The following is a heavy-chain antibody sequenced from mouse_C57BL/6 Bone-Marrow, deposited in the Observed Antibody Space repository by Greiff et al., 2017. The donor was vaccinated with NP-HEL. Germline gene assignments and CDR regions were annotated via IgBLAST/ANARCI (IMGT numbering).Heavy chain of an antibody. Sequence: VQLQQSGAELVRPGASVTLSCTASGFNIKDDYMHWVKQRPEQGLEWLGWIDPENGATEYASKFQGKATITEDTSSNTAYLPLSSLTSEDPAVYYGTPLYYYCSRDHWYFGVWGAGTTVTVSA. J-gene: IGHJ1*01. CDR2: IDPENGAT. CDR3: TPLYYYCSRDHWYFGV. V-gene: IGHV14-4*01. D-gene: IGHD1-1*01. CDR1: GFNIKDDY.